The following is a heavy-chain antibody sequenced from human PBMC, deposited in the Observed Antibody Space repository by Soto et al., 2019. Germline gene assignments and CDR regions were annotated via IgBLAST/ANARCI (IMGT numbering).Heavy chain of an antibody. V-gene: IGHV1-2*02. CDR2: INPNSGGT. CDR3: ARVPRSARPKVVPAAIQGWQLPPAY. CDR1: GYTFTGYY. J-gene: IGHJ4*02. Sequence: ASVKVSCKASGYTFTGYYMHWVRQAPGQGLEWMGWINPNSGGTNYAQKFQGRVTMTRDTSISTAYMELSRLRSDDTAVYYCARVPRSARPKVVPAAIQGWQLPPAYWGQGTQVTVSS. D-gene: IGHD2-2*02.